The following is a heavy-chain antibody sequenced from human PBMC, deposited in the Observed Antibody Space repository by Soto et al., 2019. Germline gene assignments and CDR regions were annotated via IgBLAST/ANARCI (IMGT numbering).Heavy chain of an antibody. Sequence: QVQLQESGPGLVKPSETLSLTCTVSGGSIRSYYWSWIRQPPGKGLEWIGYIYYSGSTNHNQPLKSRVTISVDTSKHQFSLKLSSVTAADTAVDYCARASLTGADAFDIWGQGTIVTVSS. CDR2: IYYSGST. D-gene: IGHD1-20*01. J-gene: IGHJ3*02. V-gene: IGHV4-59*01. CDR1: GGSIRSYY. CDR3: ARASLTGADAFDI.